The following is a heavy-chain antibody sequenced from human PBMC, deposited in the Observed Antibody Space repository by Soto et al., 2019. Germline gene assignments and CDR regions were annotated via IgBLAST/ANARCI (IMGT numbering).Heavy chain of an antibody. D-gene: IGHD6-13*01. CDR1: GYSFTSYR. CDR3: ARTSAAGKYYYGMDV. V-gene: IGHV5-51*01. CDR2: IYPGDSDT. Sequence: GEFLKISCKGSGYSFTSYRIGWVRQMPGKGLEWMGIIYPGDSDTRYSPSFQGQVTTSADKSISTAYLQWSSLKASDTAMYYCARTSAAGKYYYGMDVWGQGTTVTVS. J-gene: IGHJ6*02.